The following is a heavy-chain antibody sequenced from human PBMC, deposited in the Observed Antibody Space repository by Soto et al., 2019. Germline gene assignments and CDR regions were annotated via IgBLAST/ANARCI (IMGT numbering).Heavy chain of an antibody. CDR2: ITGGGST. J-gene: IGHJ4*02. CDR1: GFSFNYA. Sequence: GGSLRLSCVVSGFSFNYAIIWVRQAPGKGQEWVSGITGGGSTEYAASVKGRFTISRDNSKNTVHLQMNSLRAEDTAMYYCAKDAVYNGGLWLVSDWGQGTLVTVSS. CDR3: AKDAVYNGGLWLVSD. D-gene: IGHD5-12*01. V-gene: IGHV3-23*01.